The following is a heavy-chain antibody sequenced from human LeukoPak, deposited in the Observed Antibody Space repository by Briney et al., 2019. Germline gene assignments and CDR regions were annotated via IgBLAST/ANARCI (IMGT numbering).Heavy chain of an antibody. CDR2: IYSGGST. CDR3: ARSPPGYSSGSDY. CDR1: GFTVSSNY. J-gene: IGHJ4*02. V-gene: IGHV3-66*01. D-gene: IGHD6-19*01. Sequence: GGSLRLSCAASGFTVSSNYMNWVRQAPGKGLEWVSVIYSGGSTYYADSVKGRFTISRDNSKNTLYLQMNSLRAEDTAVYYCARSPPGYSSGSDYWGQGTLVTVSS.